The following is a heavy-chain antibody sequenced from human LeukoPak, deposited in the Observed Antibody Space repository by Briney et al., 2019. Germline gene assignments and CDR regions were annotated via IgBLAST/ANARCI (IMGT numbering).Heavy chain of an antibody. CDR2: IYYSGST. D-gene: IGHD2-15*01. CDR1: GGSISSYY. J-gene: IGHJ4*02. CDR3: VRSSERPYHFDY. Sequence: SETLSLTCTVSGGSISSYYWSWIRQPPGKGLEWIGYIYYSGSTNYNPSLKSRVTISVDTSKNQISLKLSSVTAADTAVYYCVRSSERPYHFDYWGQGTLVTVSS. V-gene: IGHV4-59*01.